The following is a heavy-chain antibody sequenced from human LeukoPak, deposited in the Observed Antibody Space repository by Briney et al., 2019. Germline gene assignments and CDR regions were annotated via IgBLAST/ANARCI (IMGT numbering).Heavy chain of an antibody. CDR3: ASYYYGSGSAAFDY. V-gene: IGHV3-30*02. CDR1: GFTFSSYG. CDR2: IRYDGSNK. D-gene: IGHD3-10*01. Sequence: GGSLRLSCAASGFTFSSYGMHWVRQAPGKGLEWVAFIRYDGSNKYYADSVKGRFTISRDNSKNTLYLQMNSLRAEDTAVYYCASYYYGSGSAAFDYWGQGTLVTVSS. J-gene: IGHJ4*02.